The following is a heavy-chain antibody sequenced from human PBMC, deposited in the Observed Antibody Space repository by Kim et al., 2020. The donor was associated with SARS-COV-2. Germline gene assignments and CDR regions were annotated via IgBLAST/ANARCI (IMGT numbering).Heavy chain of an antibody. D-gene: IGHD3-3*01. CDR3: ARRSTIFGVDNWFDP. Sequence: SETLSLTCTVSGGSISSSSYYWGWIRQPPGKGLEWIGSIYYSGSTYYNPSLKSRVTISVDTSKNQFSLKLSSVTAADTAVYYCARRSTIFGVDNWFDPWGQGTLVTVSS. V-gene: IGHV4-39*01. CDR2: IYYSGST. CDR1: GGSISSSSYY. J-gene: IGHJ5*02.